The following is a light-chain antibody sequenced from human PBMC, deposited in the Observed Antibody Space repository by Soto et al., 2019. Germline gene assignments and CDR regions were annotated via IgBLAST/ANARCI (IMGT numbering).Light chain of an antibody. V-gene: IGLV2-8*01. CDR3: TSYKARNTVV. Sequence: QPVLTQPPSASGSPGQSVTFSCTGTTTDVGGYNYVYWYQQHPRKAPKLIIYEDNKRPSGVPHRFSGSKSGNTASLTVSGLPADDEADYYCTSYKARNTVVFGGGTKLTVL. CDR2: EDN. J-gene: IGLJ2*01. CDR1: TTDVGGYNY.